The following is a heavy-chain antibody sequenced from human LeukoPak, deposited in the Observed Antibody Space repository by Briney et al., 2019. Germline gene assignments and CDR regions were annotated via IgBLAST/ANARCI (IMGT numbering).Heavy chain of an antibody. J-gene: IGHJ4*02. Sequence: GASVKVSCKASGGTFSSYAISWVRQAPGQGLEWMGGIIPIFGTANYAQKFQGRVTITADESTSTAYMELSSLRSEDTAVYYCARVPNPYDFWSGYYYDYWGQGTLVTVSS. CDR3: ARVPNPYDFWSGYYYDY. V-gene: IGHV1-69*13. CDR2: IIPIFGTA. CDR1: GGTFSSYA. D-gene: IGHD3-3*01.